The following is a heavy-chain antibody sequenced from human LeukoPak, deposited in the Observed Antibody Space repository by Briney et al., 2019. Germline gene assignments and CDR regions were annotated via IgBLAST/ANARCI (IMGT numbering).Heavy chain of an antibody. J-gene: IGHJ4*02. CDR3: ARDDSHDYGDWGDY. CDR1: GGTFSSYA. CDR2: IIPIFGTA. D-gene: IGHD4-17*01. Sequence: ASVKVSCKASGGTFSSYAISWVRQAPGQGLEWMGGIIPIFGTANYAQKFQGRVTITADKSTSTAYMELSSLRSEDTAVYYCARDDSHDYGDWGDYWGRGTLVTVSS. V-gene: IGHV1-69*06.